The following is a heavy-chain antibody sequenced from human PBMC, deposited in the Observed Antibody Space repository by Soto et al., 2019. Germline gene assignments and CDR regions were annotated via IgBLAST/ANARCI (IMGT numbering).Heavy chain of an antibody. Sequence: QMQLQESDPGLVKPSETLSLTCAVSSASIITEQRWTWVRQPPGKGLEWIGEIHHSGSTNNNPSLTSRVTMSVDKSKNQFSLNLNSVTAADTALYYCARSFGWYAIDQWGQGTLVIVSS. CDR3: ARSFGWYAIDQ. J-gene: IGHJ4*02. CDR2: IHHSGST. CDR1: SASIITEQR. D-gene: IGHD6-19*01. V-gene: IGHV4-4*02.